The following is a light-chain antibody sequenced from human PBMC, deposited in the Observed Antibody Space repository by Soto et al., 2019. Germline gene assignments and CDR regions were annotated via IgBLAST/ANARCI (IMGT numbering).Light chain of an antibody. Sequence: DIQLTQSPSVLSAPVGDTVTITCRASQALSDYLAWYQQKPGKAPDLLIYSASTLQSGVPSRFSGSGSETEFSLTIRALQPEDFATYYCQQLSRYPLTFGGGTKVDI. CDR2: SAS. V-gene: IGKV1-9*01. CDR1: QALSDY. CDR3: QQLSRYPLT. J-gene: IGKJ4*01.